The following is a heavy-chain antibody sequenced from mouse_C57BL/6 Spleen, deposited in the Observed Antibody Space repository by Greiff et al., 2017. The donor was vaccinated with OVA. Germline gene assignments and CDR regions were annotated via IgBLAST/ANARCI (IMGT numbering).Heavy chain of an antibody. CDR3: ARDRNWDGYFDD. J-gene: IGHJ2*01. V-gene: IGHV5-16*01. D-gene: IGHD4-1*01. CDR2: INYDGSST. Sequence: EVMLVESEGGLVQPGSSMKLSCTASGFTFSDYYMAWVRQVPEKGLEWVANINYDGSSTYYLDSLKSRFIISRDNAKNILYLQMSSLKSEDTATYYCARDRNWDGYFDDWGQGTTLTVSS. CDR1: GFTFSDYY.